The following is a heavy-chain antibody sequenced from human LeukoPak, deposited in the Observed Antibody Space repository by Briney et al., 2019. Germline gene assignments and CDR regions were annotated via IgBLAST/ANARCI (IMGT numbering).Heavy chain of an antibody. CDR2: IYYSGST. CDR3: ARQQCNGGSCYSRAIWFDP. V-gene: IGHV4-59*08. CDR1: GGSISTYD. Sequence: SETLSLTCTVSGGSISTYDWSWIRQPPGKGLEWIGYIYYSGSTNYNPSLKSRVTISVDTSKNHFSLNLNSVTAADTAVYYCARQQCNGGSCYSRAIWFDPWGQGTLVSVSS. D-gene: IGHD2-15*01. J-gene: IGHJ5*02.